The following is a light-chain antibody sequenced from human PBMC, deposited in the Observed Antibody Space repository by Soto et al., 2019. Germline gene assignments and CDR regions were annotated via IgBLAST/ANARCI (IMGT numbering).Light chain of an antibody. CDR1: QSISNY. J-gene: IGKJ1*01. V-gene: IGKV1-27*01. CDR3: QKYNSYPRT. CDR2: TAS. Sequence: DIQMTQSPSSLSASVGDRVTITCRASQSISNYLAWYQQKPGKVPKLLIYTASTLQSGVPSRFSGSGSGTDFTLTISSLQPEDFATYYCQKYNSYPRTFGQGTKVEIK.